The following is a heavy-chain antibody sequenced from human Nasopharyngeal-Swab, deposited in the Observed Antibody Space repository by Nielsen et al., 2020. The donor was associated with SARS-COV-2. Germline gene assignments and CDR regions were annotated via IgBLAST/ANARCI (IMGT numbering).Heavy chain of an antibody. CDR3: ARDFTIFGAPLDGMDV. J-gene: IGHJ6*02. V-gene: IGHV3-66*01. Sequence: GESLKISCAASGFTVSSNYMNWVRQAPGKGLEWVSVIYTGGSTYYADSVKGRFTISRDNSKNTLYLQMNSLRAEDTAVYYCARDFTIFGAPLDGMDVWGQGTTVTVSS. D-gene: IGHD3-3*01. CDR1: GFTVSSNY. CDR2: IYTGGST.